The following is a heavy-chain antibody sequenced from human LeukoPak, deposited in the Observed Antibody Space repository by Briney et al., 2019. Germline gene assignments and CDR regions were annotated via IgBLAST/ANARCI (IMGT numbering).Heavy chain of an antibody. V-gene: IGHV1-69*01. CDR3: ARGRAQYQLLRFDY. J-gene: IGHJ4*02. CDR2: IIPIFGTA. CDR1: GGTFSSYA. D-gene: IGHD2-2*01. Sequence: SVKVSCKASGGTFSSYAISWVRQAPGQGLGWMGGIIPIFGTANYAQKFQGRVTITADESTSTAYMELSSLRSEDTAVYYCARGRAQYQLLRFDYWGQGTLVTVSS.